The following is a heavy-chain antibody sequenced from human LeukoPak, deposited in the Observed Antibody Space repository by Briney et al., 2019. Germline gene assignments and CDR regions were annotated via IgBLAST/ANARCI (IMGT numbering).Heavy chain of an antibody. CDR1: GFTFSSYE. J-gene: IGHJ4*02. D-gene: IGHD5-18*01. Sequence: GGSLRLSCAGSGFTFSSYEMNWVRQAPGKGLEWVSSISSSSSYIYYADSVKGRFTISRDNAKNSLYLQMNSLRAEDTAVYYCARDAYSDTAFWGQGTLVTVSS. CDR2: ISSSSSYI. CDR3: ARDAYSDTAF. V-gene: IGHV3-21*01.